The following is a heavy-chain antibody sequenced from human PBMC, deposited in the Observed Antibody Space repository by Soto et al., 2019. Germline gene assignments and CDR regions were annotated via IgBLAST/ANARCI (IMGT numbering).Heavy chain of an antibody. CDR1: GFTFFTYA. J-gene: IGHJ4*02. CDR3: AKDTPVVMFLFDS. CDR2: ITDTGVST. V-gene: IGHV3-23*01. D-gene: IGHD2-15*01. Sequence: GVSLRLSCTASGFTFFTYAMTWVRQAPGKGLEWVSSITDTGVSTYYADSVKGRFTISRDNSKNTLYLQMNSLRTDDSAVYYCAKDTPVVMFLFDSWGRGTLVTVSS.